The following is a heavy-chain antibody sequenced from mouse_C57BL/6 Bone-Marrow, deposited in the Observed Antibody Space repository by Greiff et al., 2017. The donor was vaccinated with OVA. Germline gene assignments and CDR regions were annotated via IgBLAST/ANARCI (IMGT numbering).Heavy chain of an antibody. Sequence: VQLQQPGAELVMPGASVKLSCKASGYTFTSYWMHWVKQRPGQGLEWIGEIDPSDSYTNYNQKFKGKSTLTVDKSSSTAYMQLSSLTSEDSAVYYCARGPCNYSWFAYWGKGTLVTVSA. CDR3: ARGPCNYSWFAY. CDR1: GYTFTSYW. CDR2: IDPSDSYT. D-gene: IGHD1-1*01. J-gene: IGHJ3*01. V-gene: IGHV1-69*01.